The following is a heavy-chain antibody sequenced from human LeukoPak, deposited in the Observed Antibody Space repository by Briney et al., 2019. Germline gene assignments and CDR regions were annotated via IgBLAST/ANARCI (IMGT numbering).Heavy chain of an antibody. CDR1: GFTFSNYG. V-gene: IGHV3-33*01. J-gene: IGHJ4*02. D-gene: IGHD2-2*01. CDR2: IWYDGSNK. CDR3: ATVRAAGRSSWYLDY. Sequence: PGRSLGLSCAASGFTFSNYGMYWVRQAPGKGLEWVAVIWYDGSNKYYADSVKGRFTISRDNSKNTLYLQMNSLRAEDTAVYYCATVRAAGRSSWYLDYWGQGTLVTVSS.